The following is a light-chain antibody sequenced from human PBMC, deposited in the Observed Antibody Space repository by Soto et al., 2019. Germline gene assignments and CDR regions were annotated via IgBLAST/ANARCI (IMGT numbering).Light chain of an antibody. Sequence: TQSPVTLSVSPGERATLSCRASQSVSSKLAWYQRKPGQAPRLLIYGASSRAIGIPDRFSGSGSGTDFTLTISMLEPEDFAVYYWQQYGSSPATFGQGTKVDIK. CDR1: QSVSSK. CDR3: QQYGSSPAT. J-gene: IGKJ1*01. V-gene: IGKV3-20*01. CDR2: GAS.